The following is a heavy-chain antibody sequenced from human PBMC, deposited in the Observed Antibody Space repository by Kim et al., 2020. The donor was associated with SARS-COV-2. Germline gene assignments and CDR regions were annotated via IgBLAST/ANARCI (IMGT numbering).Heavy chain of an antibody. CDR2: ISSSSSYT. J-gene: IGHJ5*02. V-gene: IGHV3-11*05. Sequence: GGSLRLSCAASGFTFSDYYMSWIRQAPGKGLEWVSYISSSSSYTNYADSVKGRFTISRDNAKNSLYLQMNSLRVEDTAVYYCARGELVRGVRGKWFDPWGQGTLVTVSS. CDR1: GFTFSDYY. CDR3: ARGELVRGVRGKWFDP. D-gene: IGHD3-10*01.